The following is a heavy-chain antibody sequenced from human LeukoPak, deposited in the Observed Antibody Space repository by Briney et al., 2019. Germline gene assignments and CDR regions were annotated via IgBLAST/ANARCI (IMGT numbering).Heavy chain of an antibody. Sequence: SETLSLTCAVYGGSFSGYYWSWIRQPPGKGLEWIGEINHSGGTNYNPSLKSRVTISVDTSKNQFSLKLSSVAAADTAVYYCARGLKDWGQGTLVTVSS. J-gene: IGHJ4*02. CDR1: GGSFSGYY. CDR3: ARGLKD. V-gene: IGHV4-34*01. CDR2: INHSGGT.